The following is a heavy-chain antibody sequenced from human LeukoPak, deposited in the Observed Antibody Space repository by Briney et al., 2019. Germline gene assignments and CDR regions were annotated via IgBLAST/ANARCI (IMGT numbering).Heavy chain of an antibody. J-gene: IGHJ4*02. CDR1: DTSINTYY. CDR2: IYTTRTT. Sequence: SETLSLTCTVSDTSINTYYWSWIRQPAGKGLEWIGHIYTTRTTNYNPSLKSRVTMSIDTSKNQFSLNLRSVTAADTAVYYCAKVAKYYYGSETYFFFDHWGQGTLVTVSS. D-gene: IGHD3-10*01. CDR3: AKVAKYYYGSETYFFFDH. V-gene: IGHV4-4*07.